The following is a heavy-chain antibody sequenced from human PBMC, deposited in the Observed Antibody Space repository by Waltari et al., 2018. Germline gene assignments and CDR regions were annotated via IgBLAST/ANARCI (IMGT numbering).Heavy chain of an antibody. D-gene: IGHD3-22*01. J-gene: IGHJ4*02. Sequence: QVQLQESGPGLVKPSDTLSLTCAVSGYSISRSNWWGWIRQPPGKGLEWIGYIYYSGSTYYNPSLKSRVTMSVDTSKNQFSLKLSSVTAVDTAVYYCARTSGRYYDSSGYYYGGLDYWGQGTLVTVSS. V-gene: IGHV4-28*01. CDR3: ARTSGRYYDSSGYYYGGLDY. CDR1: GYSISRSNW. CDR2: IYYSGST.